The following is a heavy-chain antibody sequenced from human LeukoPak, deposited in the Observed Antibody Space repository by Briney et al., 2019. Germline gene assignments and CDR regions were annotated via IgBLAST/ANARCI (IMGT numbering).Heavy chain of an antibody. V-gene: IGHV3-74*01. CDR1: GFTFSSYW. D-gene: IGHD6-13*01. CDR2: INSDGSTT. CDR3: VTGYSSSWYSFPDY. Sequence: PGGSLRLSCAASGFTFSSYWMHWVRQAPGKGLVGVSRINSDGSTTSYADSVKGRFTISRDNAKNTLYLQMNSLRAEDTAVYYCVTGYSSSWYSFPDYWGQGTLVTVSS. J-gene: IGHJ4*02.